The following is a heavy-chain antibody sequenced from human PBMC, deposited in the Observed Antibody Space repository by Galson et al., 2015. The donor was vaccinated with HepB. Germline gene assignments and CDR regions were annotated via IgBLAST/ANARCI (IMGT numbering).Heavy chain of an antibody. V-gene: IGHV3-48*01. CDR1: GFSFRTFS. J-gene: IGHJ4*01. CDR3: ARFTGAGRFGY. Sequence: SLRLSCAASGFSFRTFSMNWVRQAPGKGLEGVSYISSSSSTIYYADSVKGRFTISRDNAKNSLYLQMNSLRAEDTAVYYCARFTGAGRFGYWGPGTLVTVSS. CDR2: ISSSSSTI. D-gene: IGHD3-10*01.